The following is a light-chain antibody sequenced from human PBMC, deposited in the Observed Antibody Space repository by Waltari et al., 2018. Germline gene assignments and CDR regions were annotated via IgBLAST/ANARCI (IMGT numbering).Light chain of an antibody. CDR3: NSRDSSGNHPHVV. CDR1: SLRSYY. V-gene: IGLV3-19*01. Sequence: SSELTQDPAVSVALGQTVRITCQGDSLRSYYASWYQQKPGQAPVLVIYGKNNRPSGSPDRFSGSSSGNTASLTITGAQAEDEADYYCNSRDSSGNHPHVVFGGGTKLTVL. CDR2: GKN. J-gene: IGLJ2*01.